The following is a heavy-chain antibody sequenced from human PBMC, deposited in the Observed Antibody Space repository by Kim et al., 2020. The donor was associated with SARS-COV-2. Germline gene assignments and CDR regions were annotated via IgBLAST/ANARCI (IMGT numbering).Heavy chain of an antibody. CDR2: LYYSGST. CDR1: GGSISSYY. V-gene: IGHV4-59*08. J-gene: IGHJ4*02. D-gene: IGHD5-12*01. Sequence: SETLSLTCTVSGGSISSYYWSWIRQPPGKGLEWIGYLYYSGSTKYNPSLKSRVTISVDTSKNQLSLNLSSVTAADTAVYFCSRQTECGYDFGGFDYWGQG. CDR3: SRQTECGYDFGGFDY.